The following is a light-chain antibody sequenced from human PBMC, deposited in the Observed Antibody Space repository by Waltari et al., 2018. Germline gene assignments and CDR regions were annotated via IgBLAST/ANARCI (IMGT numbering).Light chain of an antibody. CDR3: LLFYSGPRV. CDR1: TGTVTSGHF. Sequence: QAVVTQEPSLTVSPGGTVTLTCGSSTGTVTSGHFPYWFQQKPGQAPTTLLYDTYKKESSTPARVSGSRIGGKAALTLSGAQPEDEADYYCLLFYSGPRVFGGGTKLTVL. J-gene: IGLJ3*02. CDR2: DTY. V-gene: IGLV7-46*01.